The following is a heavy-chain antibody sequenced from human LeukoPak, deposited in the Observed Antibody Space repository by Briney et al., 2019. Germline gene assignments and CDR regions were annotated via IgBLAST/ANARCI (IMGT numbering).Heavy chain of an antibody. CDR1: GGSISSSSYY. V-gene: IGHV4-39*07. CDR3: ARAQDFSDSSGPNYLDF. D-gene: IGHD3-22*01. Sequence: PSETLSLTCTVSGGSISSSSYYWGWIRQPPGKGLEWIGSIYYSGNTYYIPSLKSRVTISVDTSKNQFSLKLSSVTAADTAVYYCARAQDFSDSSGPNYLDFWGQGILVTVSS. CDR2: IYYSGNT. J-gene: IGHJ4*02.